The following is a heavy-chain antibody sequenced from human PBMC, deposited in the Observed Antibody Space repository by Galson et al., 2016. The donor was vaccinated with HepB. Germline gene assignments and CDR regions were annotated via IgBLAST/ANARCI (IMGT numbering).Heavy chain of an antibody. CDR3: AKRVSSSKYFDY. V-gene: IGHV3-23*01. CDR1: AFTFTNYG. Sequence: SLRLSCAASAFTFTNYGMTWVRQAPGKGLEWVSAISGSGDKTYYADSMRGRFTISRDNLKNTLYLQMNSLRADDTAVYYCAKRVSSSKYFDYWGQGTLVTVSS. D-gene: IGHD2-2*01. J-gene: IGHJ4*02. CDR2: ISGSGDKT.